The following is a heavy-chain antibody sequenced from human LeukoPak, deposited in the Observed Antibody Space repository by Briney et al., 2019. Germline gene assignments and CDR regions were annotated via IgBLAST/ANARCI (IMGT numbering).Heavy chain of an antibody. J-gene: IGHJ4*02. D-gene: IGHD1-14*01. CDR2: INHSGST. Sequence: SETLSLTCAVYGGSFSGYYWSWIRQPPGKGLEWIGEINHSGSTNYNPSLKSRVTISVDTSKNQFSLKLSSVTAADTAVYYCARSSPDLYWGQGTLVTVSS. CDR3: ARSSPDLY. V-gene: IGHV4-34*01. CDR1: GGSFSGYY.